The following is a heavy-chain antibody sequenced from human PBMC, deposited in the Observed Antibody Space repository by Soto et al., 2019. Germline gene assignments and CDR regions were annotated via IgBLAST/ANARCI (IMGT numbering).Heavy chain of an antibody. D-gene: IGHD4-4*01. CDR3: ARGGLQSAPYYDYGMEV. V-gene: IGHV1-69*13. CDR2: IIPILGTA. Sequence: ASVKVSCKASGATFSSYAISWVRQAPGKGLEWMGGIIPILGTANYAQKFQGRVTITADESTSTANMDLSSLRSEDTAVYYCARGGLQSAPYYDYGMEVWGQGTTVTLCS. CDR1: GATFSSYA. J-gene: IGHJ6*02.